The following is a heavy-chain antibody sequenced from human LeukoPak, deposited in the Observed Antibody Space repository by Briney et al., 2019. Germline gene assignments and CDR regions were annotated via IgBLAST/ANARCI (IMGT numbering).Heavy chain of an antibody. V-gene: IGHV4-39*02. CDR3: AVALITVTGPSTFAV. Sequence: SETLSLTCTVSGVSISTDDFHWVWIRQPPGKGLEWIGSLSYSENTFQNPSLKSRVTVSVDASKSHLSLRLGSVTAADTAVYYCAVALITVTGPSTFAVWGQGAVVTVSS. J-gene: IGHJ3*01. CDR2: LSYSENT. D-gene: IGHD3-22*01. CDR1: GVSISTDDFH.